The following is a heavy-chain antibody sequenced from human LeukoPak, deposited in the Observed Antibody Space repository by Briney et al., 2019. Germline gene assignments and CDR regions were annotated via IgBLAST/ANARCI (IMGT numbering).Heavy chain of an antibody. CDR1: GFTFNTYA. V-gene: IGHV3-30*14. CDR3: VRGTGSRVFRGPSGDF. Sequence: GGSLRLSCAAPGFTFNTYALNWVRQAPGKGLEWVSVISYDGSSKHYAESVKGRFTMSRDNSKNTVYLQMDSLRPDDTAFYYCVRGTGSRVFRGPSGDFWGQGTLVIVSS. J-gene: IGHJ4*02. D-gene: IGHD3-3*01. CDR2: ISYDGSSK.